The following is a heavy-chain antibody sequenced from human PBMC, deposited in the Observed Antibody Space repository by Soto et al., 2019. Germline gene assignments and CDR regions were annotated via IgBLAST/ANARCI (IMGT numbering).Heavy chain of an antibody. CDR3: AREPPGGDYWAGFQY. J-gene: IGHJ4*02. V-gene: IGHV3-30*03. CDR2: ISYDGGNK. CDR1: GFSFSSHG. D-gene: IGHD4-17*01. Sequence: QVQLVESGGDVVQPGRSLTLSCLASGFSFSSHGMHWIRQAPGKGLEGLAVISYDGGNKNYADSVRDRFTISRDNSKNRVFLQINSLRPEDTAVYFCAREPPGGDYWAGFQYWGQGTLVIVSS.